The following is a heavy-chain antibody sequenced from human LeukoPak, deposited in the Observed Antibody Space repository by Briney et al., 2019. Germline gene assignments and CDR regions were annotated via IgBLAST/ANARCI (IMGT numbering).Heavy chain of an antibody. V-gene: IGHV1-2*02. Sequence: ASVKVPCKASGYTFTVYYIHWVRQAPGQGLEYMGWINPNSGGTNYAQKFQGRVTMTRDTSISTAYMEVSRLRSDDTAVYYCALYSSGLFDPWGQGTLVTVSS. CDR1: GYTFTVYY. CDR2: INPNSGGT. D-gene: IGHD6-19*01. CDR3: ALYSSGLFDP. J-gene: IGHJ5*02.